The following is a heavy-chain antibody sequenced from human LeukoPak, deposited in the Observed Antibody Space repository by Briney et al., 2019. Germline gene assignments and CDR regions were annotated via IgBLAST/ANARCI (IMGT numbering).Heavy chain of an antibody. J-gene: IGHJ4*02. Sequence: SVTVSCKASGGTFSSYAISWVRQAPGQGLEWMGGNIPIFGTANYAQKFQGRVTITADESTSTAYMELSSLRSEDTAVYYCARDAREGYSYGGTFDYWGQGTLVTVSS. V-gene: IGHV1-69*13. CDR1: GGTFSSYA. CDR2: NIPIFGTA. CDR3: ARDAREGYSYGGTFDY. D-gene: IGHD5-18*01.